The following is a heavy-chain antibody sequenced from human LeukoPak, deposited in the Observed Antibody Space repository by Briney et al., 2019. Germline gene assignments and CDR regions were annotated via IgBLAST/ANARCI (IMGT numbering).Heavy chain of an antibody. CDR2: IYTSGST. J-gene: IGHJ3*02. V-gene: IGHV4-61*02. CDR1: GGSISSGSYY. Sequence: PSETLSLTCTVSGGSISSGSYYWSWIRQPAGKGLEWIGRIYTSGSTNYNPSLKSRVTISVDTSKNQFSLKLSSVTAADTAVYYCGRYPLLSAFDIWGQGTMVTVSS. D-gene: IGHD2-2*01. CDR3: GRYPLLSAFDI.